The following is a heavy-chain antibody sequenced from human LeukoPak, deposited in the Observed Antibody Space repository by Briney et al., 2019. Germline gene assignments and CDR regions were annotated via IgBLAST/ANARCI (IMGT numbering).Heavy chain of an antibody. J-gene: IGHJ4*02. CDR3: VKDLSGYPIRRPPYFDY. V-gene: IGHV3-9*01. Sequence: GGSLRLSCAASGFTFDDYAMHWVRQAPGKGLEWVSGISWNSGSIGYADSVKGRFTISRDNAKNSLYLQMNSLRAEDTALYYCVKDLSGYPIRRPPYFDYWGQGTLVTVSS. CDR1: GFTFDDYA. CDR2: ISWNSGSI. D-gene: IGHD3-16*02.